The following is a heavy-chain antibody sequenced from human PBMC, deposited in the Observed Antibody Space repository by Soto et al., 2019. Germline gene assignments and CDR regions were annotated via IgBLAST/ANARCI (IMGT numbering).Heavy chain of an antibody. Sequence: QVQLQQWGAGLLKPSETLSLTCAVYGGSFSGYYWSWIRQPPGKGLEWTGEVNHSGSTNYNPSLKRRVTISVDTSMNQFSMKLSSVTAADTAVYYCARGQIAGYCSGGSCYSSGLGAFDICGQGTMVTVSS. CDR2: VNHSGST. V-gene: IGHV4-34*01. CDR3: ARGQIAGYCSGGSCYSSGLGAFDI. J-gene: IGHJ3*02. CDR1: GGSFSGYY. D-gene: IGHD2-15*01.